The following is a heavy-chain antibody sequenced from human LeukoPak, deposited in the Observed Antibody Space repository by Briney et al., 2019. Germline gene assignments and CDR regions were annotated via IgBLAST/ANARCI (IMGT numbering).Heavy chain of an antibody. CDR3: ARHDPIVGTPDAFDI. J-gene: IGHJ3*02. Sequence: PSETLSPTCTVSGGSISSYYWSWIRQPPGKGLEWIAYIYYSGSTDYNPSLKSRVTISLDTSKNQFSLKLSSVTAADTAVYHCARHDPIVGTPDAFDIWGQGTMVTVSS. CDR1: GGSISSYY. D-gene: IGHD1-26*01. CDR2: IYYSGST. V-gene: IGHV4-59*08.